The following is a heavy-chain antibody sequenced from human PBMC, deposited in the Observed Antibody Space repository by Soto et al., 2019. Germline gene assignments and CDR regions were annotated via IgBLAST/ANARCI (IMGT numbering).Heavy chain of an antibody. D-gene: IGHD3-3*01. Sequence: VGSLRLSCAASGFTFSSYAMHWVRQAPGKGLEWVAVISYDGSNKYYADSVKGRFTISRDNAKNSLYLQMNSLRVEDTAVYYCARVRIFGVPGCFDPWGQGTLVTVSS. CDR2: ISYDGSNK. V-gene: IGHV3-30-3*01. CDR3: ARVRIFGVPGCFDP. J-gene: IGHJ5*02. CDR1: GFTFSSYA.